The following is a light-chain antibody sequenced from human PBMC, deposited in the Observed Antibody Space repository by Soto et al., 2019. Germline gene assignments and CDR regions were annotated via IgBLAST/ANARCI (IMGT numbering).Light chain of an antibody. CDR1: ALPRQY. CDR2: QDT. CDR3: QSADTSGNIEV. Sequence: SYELTQPPSMSVSPGQTAVITCSGDALPRQYVYWFKQKPGQAPVLVIYQDTRRPPTIPARFSGSASGTTVSLPISGVQADDEADYYCQSADTSGNIEVFGPGTKVTVL. V-gene: IGLV3-25*02. J-gene: IGLJ1*01.